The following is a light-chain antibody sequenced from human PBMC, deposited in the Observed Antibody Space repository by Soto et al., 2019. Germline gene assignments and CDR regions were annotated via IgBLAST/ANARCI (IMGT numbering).Light chain of an antibody. Sequence: EIVLTQSPGTLSLSPGERATLSCRASQSVSSSYLAWNQQKPGQAPSLLIYGASSRATGIPDGFSGSGSGTDFTLTISRLEPEDLAVYYCHQYGSSPGTFVQGTKVEIK. CDR2: GAS. CDR1: QSVSSSY. V-gene: IGKV3-20*01. J-gene: IGKJ1*01. CDR3: HQYGSSPGT.